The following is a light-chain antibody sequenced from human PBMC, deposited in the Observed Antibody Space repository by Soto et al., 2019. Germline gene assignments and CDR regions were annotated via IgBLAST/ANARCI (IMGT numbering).Light chain of an antibody. J-gene: IGKJ2*01. V-gene: IGKV3-20*01. CDR2: GGS. CDR1: QSVTNSR. Sequence: EIVLTQSPGTLSLSPGERATLSCRASQSVTNSRLAWYQQKPGQAPKVLIYGGSNRATGIPDRFSGSGSGTDFTLTISRLEPEDFAVYCWQQWSSSPRTFGQGPKLEIK. CDR3: QQWSSSPRT.